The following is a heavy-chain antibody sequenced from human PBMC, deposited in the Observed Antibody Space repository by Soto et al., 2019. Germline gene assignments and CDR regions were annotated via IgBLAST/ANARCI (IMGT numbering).Heavy chain of an antibody. D-gene: IGHD3-16*01. J-gene: IGHJ4*02. CDR3: VRGPYSYASLYYLDY. V-gene: IGHV1-46*01. Sequence: ASVKVSCKASGYTFTYYYIHWVRQAPGQGLEWMGIINPNSGSTTYAQRFQGRVTMTRDTSTSTVYMELTSLTSEDTAIYYCVRGPYSYASLYYLDYWGQGTLVTVSS. CDR2: INPNSGST. CDR1: GYTFTYYY.